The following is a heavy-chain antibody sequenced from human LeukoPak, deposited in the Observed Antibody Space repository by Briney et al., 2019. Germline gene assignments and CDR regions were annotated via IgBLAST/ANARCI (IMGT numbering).Heavy chain of an antibody. D-gene: IGHD3-9*01. CDR1: GFTFSSYT. J-gene: IGHJ4*02. CDR3: AKDRSAYDILTGYPHGNFDC. V-gene: IGHV3-23*01. CDR2: ISGSGGST. Sequence: PGGSLRLSCAASGFTFSSYTMSWVRQAPGKGLEWVSAISGSGGSTYYADSVKGRFTISRDNSKNTLYLQMNSLRAEDTAVYYCAKDRSAYDILTGYPHGNFDCWGQGTLVTVSS.